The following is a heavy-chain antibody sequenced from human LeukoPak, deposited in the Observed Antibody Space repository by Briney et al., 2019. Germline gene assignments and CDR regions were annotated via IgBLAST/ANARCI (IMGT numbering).Heavy chain of an antibody. D-gene: IGHD3-10*01. V-gene: IGHV3-74*01. CDR3: ASHYYGSGTHYYYMDV. CDR2: INSDGSST. J-gene: IGHJ6*03. Sequence: PGGSLRLSCVASGFTFSSYWMHWVRQAPGKGLVWVSRINSDGSSTSYADSVKGRFTISRDNAKNTLYLQMNSLRAEDTAVYYCASHYYGSGTHYYYMDVWGKGTTVTVSS. CDR1: GFTFSSYW.